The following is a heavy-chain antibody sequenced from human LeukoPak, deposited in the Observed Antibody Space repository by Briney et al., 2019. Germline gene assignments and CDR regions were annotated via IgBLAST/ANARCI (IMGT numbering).Heavy chain of an antibody. CDR2: INPNSGDT. Sequence: ASVKVSCKASGYTFTGYYMHWVRQAPGQGLEWMGRINPNSGDTNYAQKFQGRVTVTRDTSTSTVHMELSGLRSEDTAVYYCARDQEGFDYWGQGTLVTVSS. J-gene: IGHJ4*02. V-gene: IGHV1-2*06. CDR1: GYTFTGYY. CDR3: ARDQEGFDY.